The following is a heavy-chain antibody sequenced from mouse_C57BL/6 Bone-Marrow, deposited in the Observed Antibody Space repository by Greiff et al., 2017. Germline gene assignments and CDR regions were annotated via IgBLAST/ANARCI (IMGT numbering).Heavy chain of an antibody. CDR3: TSYWDGGDN. Sequence: QVQLQQPGAELVRPGSSVKLSCKASGYTFTSYWMDWVKQRPGQGLEWIGNIYPSDSETHYNQKFKEKATLPVDKSSSTAYMQNSSLTSEDSAVYYCTSYWDGGDNWGQGTTLTVSS. D-gene: IGHD4-1*01. CDR1: GYTFTSYW. V-gene: IGHV1-61*01. J-gene: IGHJ2*01. CDR2: IYPSDSET.